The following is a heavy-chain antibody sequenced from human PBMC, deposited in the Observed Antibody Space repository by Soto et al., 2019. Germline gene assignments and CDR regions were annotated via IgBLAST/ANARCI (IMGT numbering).Heavy chain of an antibody. Sequence: PGGSLRLSCAASGFNFNNPWMSWVRQAPGKGLEWVGLIKSRTDGGTTVYAASVKGRFTISRDDSTDTLYLQMNSLKTEDTAVYYCATVTLWFHYWGQGTLVTVSS. D-gene: IGHD3-10*01. CDR1: GFNFNNPW. CDR3: ATVTLWFHY. CDR2: IKSRTDGGTT. J-gene: IGHJ4*02. V-gene: IGHV3-15*01.